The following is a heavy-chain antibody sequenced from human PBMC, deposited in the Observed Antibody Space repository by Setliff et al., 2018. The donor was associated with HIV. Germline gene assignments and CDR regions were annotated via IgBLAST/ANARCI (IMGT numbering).Heavy chain of an antibody. J-gene: IGHJ4*02. CDR2: ISAYNGKT. CDR3: VRDEKRAAGGSMYYFDY. D-gene: IGHD5-12*01. Sequence: ASVKVSCKASGYSFTTYAISWVRQAPGQGLEWMGWISAYNGKTLYAQKFQGRVTMTTDTSTNTAYMELRSLRSDDTAVYYCVRDEKRAAGGSMYYFDYWGQGTLVTVSS. V-gene: IGHV1-18*01. CDR1: GYSFTTYA.